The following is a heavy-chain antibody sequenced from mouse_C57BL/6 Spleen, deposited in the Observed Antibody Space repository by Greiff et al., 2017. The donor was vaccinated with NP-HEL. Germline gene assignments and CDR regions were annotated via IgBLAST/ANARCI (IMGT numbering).Heavy chain of an antibody. CDR1: GYTFTSYW. CDR3: ARYDYDGAWFAY. V-gene: IGHV1-64*01. Sequence: QVQLQQPGAELVKPGASVKLSCKASGYTFTSYWMHWVKQRPGQGLEWIGMIHPNSGSTNYNEKFKSKATLTVDKSSNTAYMQLSSLTSEDSAVYYCARYDYDGAWFAYWGQGTLVTVSA. J-gene: IGHJ3*01. D-gene: IGHD2-4*01. CDR2: IHPNSGST.